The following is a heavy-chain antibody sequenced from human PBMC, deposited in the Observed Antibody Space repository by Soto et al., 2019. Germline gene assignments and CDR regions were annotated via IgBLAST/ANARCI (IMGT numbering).Heavy chain of an antibody. CDR1: GDSVSSNSAA. D-gene: IGHD1-7*01. CDR3: ARGITVTNLYYYYGMDV. Sequence: SQTLSLTCAISGDSVSSNSAAWNWIRQSPSRGLEWLGRTYYRSKWYNDYAVSVKSRITINPDTSKNQFSLQLNSVTPEDTAVYYCARGITVTNLYYYYGMDVWGQGTTVTVSS. J-gene: IGHJ6*02. CDR2: TYYRSKWYN. V-gene: IGHV6-1*01.